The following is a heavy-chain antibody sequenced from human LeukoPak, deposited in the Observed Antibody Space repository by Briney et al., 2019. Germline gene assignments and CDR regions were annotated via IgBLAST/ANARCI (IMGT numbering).Heavy chain of an antibody. D-gene: IGHD1-26*01. V-gene: IGHV3-53*01. CDR1: GLTVSSSY. Sequence: GGSLRLSCAASGLTVSSSYMSWVRQAPGKGLEWVSIIYNDGSTYYADSMKGRFTISRDNSKNTLYLQVNSLRAEDTAMYYCARDASGSYDDYWGQGTLVTVSS. CDR2: IYNDGST. J-gene: IGHJ4*02. CDR3: ARDASGSYDDY.